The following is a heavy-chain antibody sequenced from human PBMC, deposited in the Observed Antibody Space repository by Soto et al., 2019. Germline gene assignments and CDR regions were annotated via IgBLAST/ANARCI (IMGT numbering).Heavy chain of an antibody. CDR1: GFTFSSYW. Sequence: PGGSLRLSCAASGFTFSSYWMSWVRQAPGKGLEWVANIKQDGSEKYYVDSVKGRFTISRDNAKNSLYLQMNSLRAEDTAVYYCARAPRLFATYNWFDPWGQGTLVTVSS. CDR3: ARAPRLFATYNWFDP. J-gene: IGHJ5*02. V-gene: IGHV3-7*05. CDR2: IKQDGSEK. D-gene: IGHD3-22*01.